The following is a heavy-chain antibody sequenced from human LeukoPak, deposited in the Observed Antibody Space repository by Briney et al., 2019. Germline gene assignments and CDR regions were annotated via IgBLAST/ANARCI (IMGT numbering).Heavy chain of an antibody. Sequence: SETLSLTCTVSDGSISSYYWSWIRQPPGKRLEWIGYIYYSGSTNYNPSLKSRVTISVDTSKNQFSLKLSSVTAADTAVYYCARHYGDYVNAKDAFDIWGQGTMVTVSS. CDR1: DGSISSYY. V-gene: IGHV4-59*08. CDR3: ARHYGDYVNAKDAFDI. J-gene: IGHJ3*02. D-gene: IGHD4-17*01. CDR2: IYYSGST.